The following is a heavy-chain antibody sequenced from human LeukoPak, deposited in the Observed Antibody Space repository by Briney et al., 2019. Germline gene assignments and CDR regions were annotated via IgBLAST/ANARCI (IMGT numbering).Heavy chain of an antibody. D-gene: IGHD3-3*01. CDR3: ARGLRPMRYFEY. V-gene: IGHV5-51*01. Sequence: GESLQISCQGSGYSFTSYWIGWVRQMPGKGLEWMGIIFPSDSDTRYSPSFQGQVTISADKSISTAYLQWSSLKASETAMYFCARGLRPMRYFEYWGQGTLVTVSS. CDR1: GYSFTSYW. J-gene: IGHJ4*02. CDR2: IFPSDSDT.